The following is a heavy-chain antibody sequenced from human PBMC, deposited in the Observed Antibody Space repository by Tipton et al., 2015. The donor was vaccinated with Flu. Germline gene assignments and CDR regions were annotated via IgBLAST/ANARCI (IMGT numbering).Heavy chain of an antibody. CDR1: GDSISSDHY. Sequence: TLSLTCTVSGDSISSDHYWGWIRQPPGKGLEWLANVYHTGTTFYKPSLRSRLTISVDTSKNQISLKLTSVSVADTAVYYCARSSTRGESDFWGQGILVTVSS. V-gene: IGHV4-38-2*02. J-gene: IGHJ4*02. CDR3: ARSSTRGESDF. D-gene: IGHD3-16*01. CDR2: VYHTGTT.